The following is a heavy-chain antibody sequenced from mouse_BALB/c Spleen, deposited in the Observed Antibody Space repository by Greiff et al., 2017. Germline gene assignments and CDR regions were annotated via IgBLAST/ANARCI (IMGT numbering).Heavy chain of an antibody. D-gene: IGHD2-1*01. J-gene: IGHJ1*01. CDR3: AREEDGNGV. CDR1: GYAFTNYL. Sequence: VQLQQSGAELVRPGTSVKVSCKASGYAFTNYLIEWVKQRPGQGLEWIGVINPGSGGTNYNEKFKGKATLTADESSSTAYMQLSSLTSDDSAVYFCAREEDGNGVWGAGTTVTVSS. V-gene: IGHV1-54*01. CDR2: INPGSGGT.